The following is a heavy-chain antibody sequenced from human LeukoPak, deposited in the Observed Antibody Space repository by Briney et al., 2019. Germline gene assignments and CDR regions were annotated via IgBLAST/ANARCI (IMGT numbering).Heavy chain of an antibody. D-gene: IGHD1-26*01. CDR2: IWFDGSNK. CDR1: GFTFSSYG. Sequence: GGSLRLSCAASGFTFSSYGMHWVRQAPGKGLEWVAVIWFDGSNKFYRDSVRGRFTISRDNFKNTLYLHMNRLRAEDTTVYYCARGVVGATTGWYFDLWGRGTLVTVSS. J-gene: IGHJ2*01. CDR3: ARGVVGATTGWYFDL. V-gene: IGHV3-33*01.